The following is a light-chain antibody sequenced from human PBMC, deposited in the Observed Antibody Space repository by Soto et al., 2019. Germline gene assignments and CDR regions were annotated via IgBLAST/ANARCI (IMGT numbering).Light chain of an antibody. CDR3: QQYNDWPLT. J-gene: IGKJ4*01. Sequence: EIVMTQSPATLSVSPGERATLSCRASQSIVNNLAWYQQKPGQGPRLLIYGVSSRATGLPARFSGSGSGTGFTLTISSLQSEDFAIYYCQQYNDWPLTFGGGTKVEIK. V-gene: IGKV3-15*01. CDR2: GVS. CDR1: QSIVNN.